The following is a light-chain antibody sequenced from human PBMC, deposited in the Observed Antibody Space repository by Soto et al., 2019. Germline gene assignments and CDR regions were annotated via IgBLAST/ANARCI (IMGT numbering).Light chain of an antibody. V-gene: IGLV2-14*03. CDR3: SSYRASSTTHYV. Sequence: QSALTQPASLSGSPGQSITISCTGTSSDVGGYNYVSWYQQHPGKGPKLMIYDVSNRPSGVSNRFSGSKSGNPASLTISGLQAEDEADYYCSSYRASSTTHYVFGTGTKLTVL. CDR2: DVS. J-gene: IGLJ1*01. CDR1: SSDVGGYNY.